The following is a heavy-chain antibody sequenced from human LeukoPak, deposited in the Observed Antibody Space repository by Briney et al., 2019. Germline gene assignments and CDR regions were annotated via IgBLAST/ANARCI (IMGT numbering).Heavy chain of an antibody. CDR1: GGTFSSYA. J-gene: IGHJ4*02. CDR2: IIPIFGTA. V-gene: IGHV1-69*13. Sequence: SVKVSCKASGGTFSSYAISWVRQAPGQGLEWMGGIIPIFGTANYAQKFQGRVTITADESTSTAYMELSSLRSEDTAVYYCARDSRRYSSSWFERFDYWGQGTLVTVSS. CDR3: ARDSRRYSSSWFERFDY. D-gene: IGHD6-13*01.